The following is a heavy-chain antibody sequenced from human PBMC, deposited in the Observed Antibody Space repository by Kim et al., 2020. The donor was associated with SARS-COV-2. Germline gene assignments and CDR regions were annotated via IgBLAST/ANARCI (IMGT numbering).Heavy chain of an antibody. Sequence: SETLSLTCTVSGGSISSSSYYWGWIRQPPGKGLEWIGSIYYSGSTYYNPSLKSRVTISVDTSKNQFSLKLSSVTAADTAVYYCARHLTRGYSGYDFYTDYYYYGMDVWGQGTTVTVSS. CDR3: ARHLTRGYSGYDFYTDYYYYGMDV. J-gene: IGHJ6*02. V-gene: IGHV4-39*01. D-gene: IGHD5-12*01. CDR1: GGSISSSSYY. CDR2: IYYSGST.